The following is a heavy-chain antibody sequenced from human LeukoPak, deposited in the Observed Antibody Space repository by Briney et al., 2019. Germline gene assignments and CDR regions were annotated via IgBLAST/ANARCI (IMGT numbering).Heavy chain of an antibody. D-gene: IGHD1-7*01. CDR3: AKGGNYAPLDY. Sequence: PGGTLRLSCADSGFTFSNSPMTWVRQAPGKGLEWVAAISTSGSDTIYTDSVKDRFTISRDNSKNTLYLQMNSLRAEDTAVYYCAKGGNYAPLDYWGQGTLVTVSS. V-gene: IGHV3-23*01. J-gene: IGHJ4*02. CDR1: GFTFSNSP. CDR2: ISTSGSDT.